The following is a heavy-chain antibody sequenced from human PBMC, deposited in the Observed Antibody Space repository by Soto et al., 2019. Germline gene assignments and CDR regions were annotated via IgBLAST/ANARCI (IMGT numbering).Heavy chain of an antibody. CDR2: ISYDGSNK. D-gene: IGHD2-15*01. Sequence: QVQLVESGGGVVQPGRSLRLSCAASGFTFSSYAMHWVRQAPGKGLEWVAVISYDGSNKYYADSVKGRFTISRDNSKNPLYRQMNSLRAEDTAVYYCARDGVANYFDYWGQGTLVTVSS. V-gene: IGHV3-30-3*01. CDR1: GFTFSSYA. J-gene: IGHJ4*02. CDR3: ARDGVANYFDY.